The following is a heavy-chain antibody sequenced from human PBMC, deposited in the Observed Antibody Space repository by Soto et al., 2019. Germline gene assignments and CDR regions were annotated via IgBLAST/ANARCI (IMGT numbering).Heavy chain of an antibody. D-gene: IGHD3-22*01. V-gene: IGHV3-53*02. Sequence: EVQLVETGGGLIQPGGSLRLSCAASGFTVSSNYMSWVRQAPGKGLEWVSVIYSGGSAYYADSVKGRFTISRDNSKNTLYLQMNSLRAEDTAVYYSARDYSSSRYYGMDVWGQGTTVTVSS. J-gene: IGHJ6*02. CDR2: IYSGGSA. CDR3: ARDYSSSRYYGMDV. CDR1: GFTVSSNY.